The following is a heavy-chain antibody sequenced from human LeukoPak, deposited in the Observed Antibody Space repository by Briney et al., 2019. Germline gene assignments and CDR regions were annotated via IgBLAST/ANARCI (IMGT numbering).Heavy chain of an antibody. J-gene: IGHJ4*02. CDR2: INPDGSTT. D-gene: IGHD4-17*01. Sequence: GGSLRLSCAASGFTFSNYWMHWVRQDPGKGLVWVSFINPDGSTTNYADSVKGRFTISRDNAKNALYLQMNSLRAEDTAVYYCATDIYGDHDYWGQGTLVTVSS. CDR1: GFTFSNYW. CDR3: ATDIYGDHDY. V-gene: IGHV3-74*01.